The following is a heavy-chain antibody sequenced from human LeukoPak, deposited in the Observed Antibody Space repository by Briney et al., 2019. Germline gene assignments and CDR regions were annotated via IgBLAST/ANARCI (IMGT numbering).Heavy chain of an antibody. J-gene: IGHJ3*02. V-gene: IGHV3-74*01. Sequence: GGSLRLSCAASGFTFSTYWMHWVRQVPGKGLVWVSRISSDGTNANYADSVKGRFTISRDNAKKSLYLQISSLRAEDTAVYYCARGASVVAGSDNAFDIWGQGTMVTVSS. CDR3: ARGASVVAGSDNAFDI. CDR2: ISSDGTNA. D-gene: IGHD6-19*01. CDR1: GFTFSTYW.